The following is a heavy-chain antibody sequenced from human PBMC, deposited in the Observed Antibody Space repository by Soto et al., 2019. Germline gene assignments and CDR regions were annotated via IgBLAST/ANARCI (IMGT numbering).Heavy chain of an antibody. V-gene: IGHV3-23*01. CDR1: GFTFSSYA. CDR2: ISGSGGST. J-gene: IGHJ5*02. D-gene: IGHD3-10*01. CDR3: AKDRGSVEMATGIFDP. Sequence: GGSLRLSCAASGFTFSSYAMSWVRQAPGKGLEWVSAISGSGGSTYYADSVKGRFTISRDNSKNTLYLQMNSLRAEDTAVYYCAKDRGSVEMATGIFDPWGQGTLVTVSS.